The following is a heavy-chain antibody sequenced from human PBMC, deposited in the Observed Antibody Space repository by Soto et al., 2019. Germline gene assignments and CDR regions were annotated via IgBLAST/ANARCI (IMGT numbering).Heavy chain of an antibody. CDR3: AREGSVDEDIVLIPPTYYYYYGMDV. CDR2: IDPSDSYT. D-gene: IGHD2-8*01. J-gene: IGHJ6*02. CDR1: GYSFTSYW. V-gene: IGHV5-10-1*01. Sequence: GESLKISCKGSGYSFTSYWISRVRQMPGKGLGWMGRIDPSDSYTNYSPSFQGHVTISADKSISTAYLQWSSLKASDTAMYYCAREGSVDEDIVLIPPTYYYYYGMDVWGQGTTVTVSS.